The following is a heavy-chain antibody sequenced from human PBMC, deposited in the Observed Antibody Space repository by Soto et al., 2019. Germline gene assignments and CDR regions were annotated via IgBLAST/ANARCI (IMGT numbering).Heavy chain of an antibody. CDR1: GFTFSSYG. CDR3: ARGLSDFWSGYNPYYYYYGMDV. J-gene: IGHJ6*02. Sequence: PGGSLRLSCAASGFTFSSYGMHWVRQAPGKGLEWVAAISYDGSNKYYADSVKGRFTISRDNSKNTLYLQMNSLRAEDTAVYYCARGLSDFWSGYNPYYYYYGMDVWGQGTTVTASS. D-gene: IGHD3-3*01. CDR2: ISYDGSNK. V-gene: IGHV3-30*03.